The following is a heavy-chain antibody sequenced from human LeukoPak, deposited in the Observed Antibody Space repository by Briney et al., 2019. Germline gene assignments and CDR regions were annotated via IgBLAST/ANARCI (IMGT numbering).Heavy chain of an antibody. CDR2: IYHSGST. CDR1: GGSISSGDYY. J-gene: IGHJ1*01. CDR3: ARWGAARLHFQN. D-gene: IGHD6-6*01. V-gene: IGHV4-61*08. Sequence: SETLSLTCSVSGGSISSGDYYWSWIRQPPGKGLEWIGYIYHSGSTNYNPSLQSRVTISVDTSKNQFSLNLNSVTAADTAVYYCARWGAARLHFQNWGQGTLVTVSS.